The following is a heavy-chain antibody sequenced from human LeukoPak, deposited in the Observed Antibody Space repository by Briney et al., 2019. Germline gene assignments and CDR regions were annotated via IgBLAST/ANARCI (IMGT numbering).Heavy chain of an antibody. CDR2: INHSGST. CDR3: ARMNRSRATMIVVVRLYDWFDP. V-gene: IGHV4-34*01. J-gene: IGHJ5*02. CDR1: GGSFSGYY. Sequence: PSETLSLTCAVYGGSFSGYYWSRIRQPPGKGLEWIGEINHSGSTNYNPSLKSRVTISVDTSKNQFSLKLSSVTAADTAVYYCARMNRSRATMIVVVRLYDWFDPWGQGTLVTVSS. D-gene: IGHD3-22*01.